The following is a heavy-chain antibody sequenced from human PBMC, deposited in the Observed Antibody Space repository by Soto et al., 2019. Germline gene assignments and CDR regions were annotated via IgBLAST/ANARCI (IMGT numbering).Heavy chain of an antibody. V-gene: IGHV3-9*01. Sequence: LRLSCAASGFTFDDYAMHWVRQAPGKGLEWVSGISWNSGSIGYADSVKGRFTISRDNAKNSLYLQMNSLRAEDTALYYCAKDALAKYDSSQGGLQHWGQGTLVTVSS. CDR3: AKDALAKYDSSQGGLQH. CDR1: GFTFDDYA. D-gene: IGHD3-22*01. J-gene: IGHJ1*01. CDR2: ISWNSGSI.